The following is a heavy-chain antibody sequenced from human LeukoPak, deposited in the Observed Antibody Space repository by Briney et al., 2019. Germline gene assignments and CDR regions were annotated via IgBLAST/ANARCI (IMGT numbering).Heavy chain of an antibody. CDR1: GGTFSSYA. CDR2: IIPILGIA. J-gene: IGHJ4*02. CDR3: ATYPYYYDSSGYLTTDY. V-gene: IGHV1-69*04. D-gene: IGHD3-22*01. Sequence: SVKVSCKASGGTFSSYAISWVRQAPGQGLEWMGRIIPILGIANYAQKFQGRVTITADKSTSTAYMELRSLRSEDTAVYYCATYPYYYDSSGYLTTDYWGQGTLVTVSS.